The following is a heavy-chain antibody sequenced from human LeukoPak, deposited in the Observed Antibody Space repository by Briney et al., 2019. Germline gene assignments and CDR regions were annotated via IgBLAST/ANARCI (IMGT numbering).Heavy chain of an antibody. V-gene: IGHV6-1*01. Sequence: SQTLSVTCAISGDSVSTNSAAWNWIRQSPSRGLEWLGRTYYRSKWYHDYAPSVQSRITINPDTSKNQFSLHLNSVTPEDTAVYYCARGNRDFDSWGQGTLITVSS. CDR1: GDSVSTNSAA. CDR2: TYYRSKWYH. J-gene: IGHJ5*01. D-gene: IGHD2-21*02. CDR3: ARGNRDFDS.